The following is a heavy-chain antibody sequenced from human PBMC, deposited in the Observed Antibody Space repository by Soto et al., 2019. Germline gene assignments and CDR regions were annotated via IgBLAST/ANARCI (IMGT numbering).Heavy chain of an antibody. V-gene: IGHV4-34*01. CDR2: INHSGST. J-gene: IGHJ6*02. CDR1: GGSFSGYY. Sequence: PSETLSLTCAVYGGSFSGYYWSGIRQPPGKGLEWIGEINHSGSTNYNPSLKSRVTISVDTSKNQFSLKLSSVTAADTAVYYCARAATLYYYYYGMDVWGQGTTVTV. CDR3: ARAATLYYYYYGMDV.